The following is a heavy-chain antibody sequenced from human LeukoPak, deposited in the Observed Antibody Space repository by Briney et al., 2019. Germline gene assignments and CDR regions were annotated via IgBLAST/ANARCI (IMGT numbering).Heavy chain of an antibody. D-gene: IGHD5-24*01. J-gene: IGHJ4*02. Sequence: SETLSLTCTVSGGSISSYYWSWIRQPAGKGLEWIGRIYTSGSTNYNPSLKSRVTMSVDTSKNQFSLKLSSVTAADTAMYYCTRITIHGNSDYWGQGTLVTVSS. CDR3: TRITIHGNSDY. CDR2: IYTSGST. CDR1: GGSISSYY. V-gene: IGHV4-4*07.